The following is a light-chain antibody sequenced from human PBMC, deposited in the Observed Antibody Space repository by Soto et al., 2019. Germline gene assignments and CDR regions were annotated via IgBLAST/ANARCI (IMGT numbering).Light chain of an antibody. J-gene: IGLJ1*01. CDR1: SSDVGGYNY. CDR3: SSYTRSDSYA. Sequence: QSALTQPASVSGSPGQSITISCTGTSSDVGGYNYVAWYQQHPGKAPKVIIYEGSHRPSGVPNRFSGSKSGNTASLTISGLQAEDEADYYCSSYTRSDSYAFGTGTKLTVL. CDR2: EGS. V-gene: IGLV2-14*01.